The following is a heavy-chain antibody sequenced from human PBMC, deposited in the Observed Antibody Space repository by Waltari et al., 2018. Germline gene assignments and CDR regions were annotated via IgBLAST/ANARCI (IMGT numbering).Heavy chain of an antibody. CDR3: ARGGSGSYFPPPIDY. CDR1: GGSISSYY. J-gene: IGHJ4*02. D-gene: IGHD3-10*01. CDR2: IYYSGST. V-gene: IGHV4-59*01. Sequence: QVQLQESGPGLVKPSETLSLTCTVSGGSISSYYWDWIRQPPGKGLEWIGYIYYSGSTNYNPSLKSRVTISVDTSKNQFSLKLSSVTAADTAVYYCARGGSGSYFPPPIDYWGQGTLVTVSS.